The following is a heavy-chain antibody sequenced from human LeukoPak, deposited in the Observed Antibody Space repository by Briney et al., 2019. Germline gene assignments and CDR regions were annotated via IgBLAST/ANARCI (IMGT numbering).Heavy chain of an antibody. D-gene: IGHD5-24*01. Sequence: SVKVSCKASRGTFNNYAFSWVRQAPGQGLEWMGGIIPIFDTAHYAQKFQGRVTITADKSTSTAYMELSSLRSEDTAVYYCASRRDGYNSPLDYWGQGTLVTVSS. J-gene: IGHJ4*02. CDR2: IIPIFDTA. CDR3: ASRRDGYNSPLDY. CDR1: RGTFNNYA. V-gene: IGHV1-69*06.